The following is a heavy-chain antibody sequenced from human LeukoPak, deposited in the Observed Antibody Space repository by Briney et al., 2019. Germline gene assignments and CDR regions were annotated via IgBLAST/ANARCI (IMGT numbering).Heavy chain of an antibody. CDR2: IYYSGST. Sequence: SETLSLTCTVSGGSISSGGYYWSWIRQHPGKGLEWIGYIYYSGSTYYNPSLKSRVTISVDTSKNQFSLKLSSVTAADTAVYYCARGRGGSGYPGRYAFDIWGQGTMVTVSS. CDR1: GGSISSGGYY. J-gene: IGHJ3*02. D-gene: IGHD3-22*01. V-gene: IGHV4-31*03. CDR3: ARGRGGSGYPGRYAFDI.